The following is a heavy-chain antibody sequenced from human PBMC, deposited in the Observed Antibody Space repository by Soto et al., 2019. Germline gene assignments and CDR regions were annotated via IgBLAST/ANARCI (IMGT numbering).Heavy chain of an antibody. CDR3: AKDSYSSSREDYYYYGMDV. CDR1: GFTFSSYG. CDR2: ISYDGSNK. J-gene: IGHJ6*02. Sequence: PGGSLRLSCAASGFTFSSYGMHWVRQSPGKGLEWVAVISYDGSNKYYADSVKGRFTISRDNSKNTLYLQMNSLRAEDTAVYYCAKDSYSSSREDYYYYGMDVWGQGTTVTVSS. V-gene: IGHV3-30*18. D-gene: IGHD6-6*01.